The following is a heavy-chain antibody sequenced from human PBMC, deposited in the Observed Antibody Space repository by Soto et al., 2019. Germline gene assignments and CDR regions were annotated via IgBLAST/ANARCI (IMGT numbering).Heavy chain of an antibody. J-gene: IGHJ6*02. Sequence: ASVKVSCKTSGYTFTSYHIIWVRQAPGQGLEWMGWISVYNGNTNYAQKLQGRVTMTTDTSTSTAYMELRSLRSDDTAVYYCARDTPPMDVWGQGTTVTVSS. CDR2: ISVYNGNT. CDR1: GYTFTSYH. V-gene: IGHV1-18*01. CDR3: ARDTPPMDV.